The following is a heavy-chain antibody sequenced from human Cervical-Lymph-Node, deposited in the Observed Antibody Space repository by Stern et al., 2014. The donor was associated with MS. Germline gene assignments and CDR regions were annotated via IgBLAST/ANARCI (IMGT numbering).Heavy chain of an antibody. J-gene: IGHJ5*02. V-gene: IGHV3-9*01. D-gene: IGHD1-26*01. Sequence: QLVESGGGLVQPGRSLRLSCAASGFTFDDYAMHWVRQAPGKGLEWVSAISWNSGGIEYADSVKGRFTISRDNARNSLYLQMNSLRAEDTALYYCVKDSTLTWELPTPNWFDRWGQGTLVTVSS. CDR3: VKDSTLTWELPTPNWFDR. CDR2: ISWNSGGI. CDR1: GFTFDDYA.